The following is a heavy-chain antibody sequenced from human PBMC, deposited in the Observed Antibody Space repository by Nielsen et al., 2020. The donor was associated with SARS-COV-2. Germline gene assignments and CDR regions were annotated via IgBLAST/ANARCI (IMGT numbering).Heavy chain of an antibody. CDR1: GFTFSSYA. J-gene: IGHJ4*02. Sequence: GGSLTLSCAASGFTFSSYAMHWVRQAPGKGLEWVAVISYDGSNKYYADSVKGRFTISRDNSKNTLYLQMNSLRAEDTALYYCARVSGSAWYFDYWGQGTLVTVSS. D-gene: IGHD5-12*01. V-gene: IGHV3-30*04. CDR3: ARVSGSAWYFDY. CDR2: ISYDGSNK.